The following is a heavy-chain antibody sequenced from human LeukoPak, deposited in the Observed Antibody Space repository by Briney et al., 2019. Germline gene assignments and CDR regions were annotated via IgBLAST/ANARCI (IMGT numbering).Heavy chain of an antibody. CDR3: ASRKLGNDY. Sequence: SGTLSLTCTVSGGSISSSSYYWGWIRQPPGKGLEWIGTIYYTGNTYYNPSLKSRVAISVDTSKNQFSLKLSSVTAADTAVYYCASRKLGNDYWGQGTLVTVSS. CDR2: IYYTGNT. V-gene: IGHV4-39*07. J-gene: IGHJ4*02. CDR1: GGSISSSSYY. D-gene: IGHD7-27*01.